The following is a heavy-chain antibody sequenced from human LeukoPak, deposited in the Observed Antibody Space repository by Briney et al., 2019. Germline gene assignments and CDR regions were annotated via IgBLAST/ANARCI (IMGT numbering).Heavy chain of an antibody. CDR2: ISGSGGST. Sequence: GGSLRLSCAASGFTFSSYAMSWVRQAPGKGLEWVSAISGSGGSTYYADSVKGRFTISRDNSKNTLYLQMNSLRAEDTAVYYCARDEMGSRTYYYYYGMDVWGQGTTVTVSS. J-gene: IGHJ6*02. V-gene: IGHV3-23*01. D-gene: IGHD5-24*01. CDR3: ARDEMGSRTYYYYYGMDV. CDR1: GFTFSSYA.